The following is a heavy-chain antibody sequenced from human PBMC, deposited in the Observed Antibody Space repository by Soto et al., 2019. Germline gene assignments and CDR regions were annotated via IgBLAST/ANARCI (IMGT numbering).Heavy chain of an antibody. J-gene: IGHJ4*02. D-gene: IGHD2-21*02. V-gene: IGHV3-15*07. CDR2: IKSKTDGGTT. CDR1: GFTFSNAW. Sequence: GGSLRLSCAASGFTFSNAWMNWVRQAPGKGLEWVGRIKSKTDGGTTDYAAPVKGRFTISRDDSKNTLYLQMNSLKTEETAVYYCTTDRKAYCGGDCYSSYFDYWGQGTLVTVSS. CDR3: TTDRKAYCGGDCYSSYFDY.